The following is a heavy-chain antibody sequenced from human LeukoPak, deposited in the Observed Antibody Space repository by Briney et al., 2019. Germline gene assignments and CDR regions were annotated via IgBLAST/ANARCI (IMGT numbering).Heavy chain of an antibody. Sequence: PSETLSLTCAVYGGSFSGYYWSWIRQPPGKGLEWIGEINHSGSNNYNPSLKSRVTISVDTSKNQFSLKLSSVTAADTAVYYCARVGPATVGDGGYFQHWGQGTLVTVSS. D-gene: IGHD5-24*01. CDR1: GGSFSGYY. CDR3: ARVGPATVGDGGYFQH. J-gene: IGHJ1*01. CDR2: INHSGSN. V-gene: IGHV4-34*01.